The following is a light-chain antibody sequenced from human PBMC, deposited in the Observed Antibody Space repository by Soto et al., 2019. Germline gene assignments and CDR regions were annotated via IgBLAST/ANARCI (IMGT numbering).Light chain of an antibody. Sequence: EIVLTQSTGTLSLSPGERATLSCRASQSVSSSYLAWYQQKPGQAPRLLIYGASSRATGIPDRFSGSGSGTDFTLTISRLEPEDFAVYYCQQYGSSPPELTFGGGTKVEIK. CDR1: QSVSSSY. CDR2: GAS. V-gene: IGKV3-20*01. J-gene: IGKJ4*01. CDR3: QQYGSSPPELT.